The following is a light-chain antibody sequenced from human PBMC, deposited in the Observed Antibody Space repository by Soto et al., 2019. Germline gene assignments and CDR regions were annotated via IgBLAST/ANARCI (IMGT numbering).Light chain of an antibody. CDR3: CSYAGSSAFFV. CDR1: SSDVGSYNL. J-gene: IGLJ1*01. CDR2: EDC. Sequence: QSALTQPASVSGSPGQSITLSCTGTSSDVGSYNLVSWYQQSPGKAPKLIIYEDCKRPSGVSNRFSGSKSANTASLTISGLQAEDEADYYCCSYAGSSAFFVFGLGTKVTVL. V-gene: IGLV2-23*01.